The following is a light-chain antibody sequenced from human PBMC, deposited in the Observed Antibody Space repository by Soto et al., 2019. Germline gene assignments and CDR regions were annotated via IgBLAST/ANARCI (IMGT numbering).Light chain of an antibody. CDR3: QQRSDWPPIT. CDR2: DAS. Sequence: EIVMTQSPVTLSVSPGERATLSCRASQSVGRYLAWYQQKPGQAPRLLIFDASNRATGIPARFSGSGSGTDFTLTISSLEPEDFAFYYCQQRSDWPPITFGQGTRLEIK. J-gene: IGKJ5*01. V-gene: IGKV3-11*01. CDR1: QSVGRY.